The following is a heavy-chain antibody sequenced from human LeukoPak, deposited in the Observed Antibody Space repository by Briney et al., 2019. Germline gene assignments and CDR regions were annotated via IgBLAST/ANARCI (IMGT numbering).Heavy chain of an antibody. Sequence: SETLSLTCTVSGYSISSGYYWGWIRQPPGKGLEWIGSIYHSGSTYYNPSLKSRVTISVDTSKNQFSLKLSSVTAAGTAVYYCARGIAVAGRFDYWGQGTLVTVSS. J-gene: IGHJ4*02. V-gene: IGHV4-38-2*02. CDR3: ARGIAVAGRFDY. CDR2: IYHSGST. CDR1: GYSISSGYY. D-gene: IGHD6-19*01.